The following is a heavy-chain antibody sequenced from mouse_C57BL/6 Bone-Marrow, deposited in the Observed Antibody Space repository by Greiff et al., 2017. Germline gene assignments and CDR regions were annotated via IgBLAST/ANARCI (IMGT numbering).Heavy chain of an antibody. Sequence: EVKLMESGGGLVKPGGSLKLSCAASGFTFSDYGMHWVRQAPEKGLEWVAYISSGSSTIYYADTVKGRFTISRDNAKNTLFLQMTSLRSEDTAMYYCARFGRWLLYFDYWGQGTTLTVSS. CDR1: GFTFSDYG. J-gene: IGHJ2*01. D-gene: IGHD2-3*01. V-gene: IGHV5-17*01. CDR2: ISSGSSTI. CDR3: ARFGRWLLYFDY.